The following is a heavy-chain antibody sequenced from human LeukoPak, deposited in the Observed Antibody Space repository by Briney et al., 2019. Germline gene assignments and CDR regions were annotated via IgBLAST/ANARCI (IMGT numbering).Heavy chain of an antibody. D-gene: IGHD1-14*01. CDR2: IYYSGTT. Sequence: SETLSLTCTVSGGSISSGGYYWSWIRQHPGEGLEWIGYIYYSGTTYYNPSLKSRVSLSVDTSKNQFSLKLTSVTAADTAVYYCAGMRITTPTVRTLDYWGQGTLVTVSS. J-gene: IGHJ4*02. V-gene: IGHV4-31*03. CDR1: GGSISSGGYY. CDR3: AGMRITTPTVRTLDY.